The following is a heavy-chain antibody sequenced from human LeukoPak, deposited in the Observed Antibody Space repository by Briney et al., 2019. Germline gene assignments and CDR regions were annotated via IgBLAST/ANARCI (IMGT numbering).Heavy chain of an antibody. D-gene: IGHD6-13*01. CDR1: GFSISGSA. J-gene: IGHJ4*02. V-gene: IGHV3-23*01. CDR3: AKIAGIAAAGH. CDR2: INNVASHI. Sequence: TGGSLRLSCAASGFSISGSAMNWVRQAPGRGLEWVSSINNVASHIYYADSVKGRFTISRDNSKNTLYLQMNSLRAEDTAVYYCAKIAGIAAAGHWGQGTLVTVSS.